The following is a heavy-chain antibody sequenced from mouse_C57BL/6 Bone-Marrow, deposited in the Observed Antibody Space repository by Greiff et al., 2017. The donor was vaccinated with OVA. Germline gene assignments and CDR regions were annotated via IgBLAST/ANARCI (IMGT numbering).Heavy chain of an antibody. Sequence: VQLQQSGPELVKPGDSVKISCKASGYSFTGYFMNWVMQSHGKSLEWIGRINPYNGDTFYNQKFKGKATLTVDKSSSTAHMELRSLTSEDSAVYYCASAYYSTVVAAYYFDGWGKGTTLTVSS. CDR3: ASAYYSTVVAAYYFDG. D-gene: IGHD1-1*01. CDR1: GYSFTGYF. CDR2: INPYNGDT. J-gene: IGHJ2*01. V-gene: IGHV1-20*01.